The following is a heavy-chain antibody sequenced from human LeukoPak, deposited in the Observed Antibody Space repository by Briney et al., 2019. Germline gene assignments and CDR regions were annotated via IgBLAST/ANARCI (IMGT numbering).Heavy chain of an antibody. CDR3: VQDWVATIVAPRHFDY. CDR2: ISANGGST. V-gene: IGHV3-64D*06. CDR1: GFTFSNHA. J-gene: IGHJ4*02. D-gene: IGHD5-24*01. Sequence: PGGSLRLSCSGSGFTFSNHAMHWVRQAPGKRLEYVSGISANGGSTYYADSVKGKFTISRDNSKHTLYLQMSSLRPEDTAVYSCVQDWVATIVAPRHFDYWGQGTLVTVSS.